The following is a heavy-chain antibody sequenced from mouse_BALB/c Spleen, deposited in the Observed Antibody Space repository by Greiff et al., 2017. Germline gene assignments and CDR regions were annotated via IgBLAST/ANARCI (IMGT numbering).Heavy chain of an antibody. CDR2: ISSGGSYT. J-gene: IGHJ2*01. CDR1: GFTFSSYT. CDR3: TRGGRVADY. Sequence: DVKLVESGGGLVKPGGSLKLSCAASGFTFSSYTMSWVRQTPEKRLEWVATISSGGSYTYYPDSVKGRFTISRDNAKNTLYLQMSSLKSEDTAMYYCTRGGRVADYWGQGTTLTVSS. D-gene: IGHD1-1*01. V-gene: IGHV5-6-4*01.